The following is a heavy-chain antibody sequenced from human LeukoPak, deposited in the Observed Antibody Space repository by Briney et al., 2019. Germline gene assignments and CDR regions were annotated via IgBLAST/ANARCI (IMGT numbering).Heavy chain of an antibody. J-gene: IGHJ6*03. CDR1: GGSFRGYY. D-gene: IGHD6-13*01. V-gene: IGHV4-34*01. CDR2: INHSGST. CDR3: ARGRISSWYYYYMDV. Sequence: PSETLSLTCAVYGGSFRGYYWSWIRAPPGKGLEWIGEINHSGSTNYNPSLKSRVTISVDTSKNQFSLKLSSVTAADTAVYYCARGRISSWYYYYMDVWGKGTTVTVSS.